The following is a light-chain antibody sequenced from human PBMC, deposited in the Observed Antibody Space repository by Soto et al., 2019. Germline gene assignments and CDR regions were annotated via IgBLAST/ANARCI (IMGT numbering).Light chain of an antibody. CDR2: GGS. V-gene: IGKV3-20*01. CDR3: SQYLILPPWP. J-gene: IGKJ1*01. CDR1: QSVSSSY. Sequence: ESEFTQCAGKRTWAAGEGATLSCKASQSVSSSYLAWYQQTPGPPPRLLIYGGSSRGTGVTDRFSGSGSGTTVSTIIISRLHADYAADYCSQYLILPPWPFGQGTKVDIK.